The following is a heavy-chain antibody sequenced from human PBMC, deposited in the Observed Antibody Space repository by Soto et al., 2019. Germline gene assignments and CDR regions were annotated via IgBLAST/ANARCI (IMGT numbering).Heavy chain of an antibody. V-gene: IGHV3-21*01. Sequence: EVQLVESGGGLVKPGGSLRLSCAASGFTFSSYSMNWVRQAPGKGLEWVSSIGSSSSYIYYADSVKGRFTISRDNAKNSLYLQMNSLRAEDTAVYYCARGDTIFGVVTFRPYYYYMDVWGKGTTVTVSS. CDR2: IGSSSSYI. CDR1: GFTFSSYS. CDR3: ARGDTIFGVVTFRPYYYYMDV. J-gene: IGHJ6*03. D-gene: IGHD3-3*01.